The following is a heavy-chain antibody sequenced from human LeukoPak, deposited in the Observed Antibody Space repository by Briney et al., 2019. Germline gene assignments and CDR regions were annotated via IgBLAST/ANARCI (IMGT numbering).Heavy chain of an antibody. J-gene: IGHJ4*02. CDR1: GFTFSSYG. Sequence: PGGTLRLSCAASGFTFSSYGMSWVRQAPGKGLEWVSAISGGGGSTYYADSVKGRFTISRDNSKNTLYLQMNSLRAEDTAVYYCAKAGRNDILTGYPYYFDCWGQGTLVTVSS. D-gene: IGHD3-9*01. CDR2: ISGGGGST. CDR3: AKAGRNDILTGYPYYFDC. V-gene: IGHV3-23*01.